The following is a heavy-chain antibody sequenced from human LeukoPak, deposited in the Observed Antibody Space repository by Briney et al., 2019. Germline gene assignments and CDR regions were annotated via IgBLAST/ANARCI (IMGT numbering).Heavy chain of an antibody. D-gene: IGHD3-16*01. CDR3: ARGVLGYYYYYYMDV. Sequence: PETLSLTCAVYGGSFSGYYWSWLRQPPGKGLEWIGEINHSGSTNYNPSLKSRVTISVDTSKNQFSLKLSSVTAADTAVYYCARGVLGYYYYYYMDVWGKGTTVTVSS. CDR2: INHSGST. J-gene: IGHJ6*03. CDR1: GGSFSGYY. V-gene: IGHV4-34*01.